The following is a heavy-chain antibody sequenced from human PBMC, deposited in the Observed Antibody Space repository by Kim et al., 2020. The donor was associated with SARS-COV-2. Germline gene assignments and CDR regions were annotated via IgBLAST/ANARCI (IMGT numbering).Heavy chain of an antibody. Sequence: ASVKVSCKLSGYSLTQFSMHWVRQTPGQGLEWMGGFDPTDGGTNYAQKFQGRVTMTGDTSTSTAYMELGSLRSDDTGVYFCASGNSKHYNKGMEGWGQGT. CDR1: GYSLTQFS. CDR2: FDPTDGGT. D-gene: IGHD3-3*01. CDR3: ASGNSKHYNKGMEG. V-gene: IGHV1-24*01. J-gene: IGHJ6*01.